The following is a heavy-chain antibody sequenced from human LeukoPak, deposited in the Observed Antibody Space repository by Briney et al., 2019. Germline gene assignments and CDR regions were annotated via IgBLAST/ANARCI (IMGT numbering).Heavy chain of an antibody. CDR3: ARGTYYSGSGPGSWFDP. V-gene: IGHV3-69-1*01. J-gene: IGHJ5*02. CDR1: GFSVSDYY. CDR2: ISKKTAI. D-gene: IGHD3-10*01. Sequence: GGSLRLSCAASGFSVSDYYMNWIRQSPGKGLEWVSHISKKTAIEYADSVKGRFTISRDNANNLLLLQMDSLSPEDTGVYYCARGTYYSGSGPGSWFDPWGHGTPVTVSS.